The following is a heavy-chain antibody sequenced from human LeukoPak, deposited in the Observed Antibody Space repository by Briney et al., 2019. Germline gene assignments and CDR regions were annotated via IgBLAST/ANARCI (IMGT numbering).Heavy chain of an antibody. J-gene: IGHJ4*02. V-gene: IGHV3-21*01. D-gene: IGHD2-21*02. Sequence: GGSLRLSCAASGFTFSSYWMSWVRQAPGKGLEWVSSISSSSSYIYYADSVKGRFTISRDNAKNSLYLQMNSLRAEDTAVYYCARVVTVATLDYWGQGTLVTVSS. CDR2: ISSSSSYI. CDR1: GFTFSSYW. CDR3: ARVVTVATLDY.